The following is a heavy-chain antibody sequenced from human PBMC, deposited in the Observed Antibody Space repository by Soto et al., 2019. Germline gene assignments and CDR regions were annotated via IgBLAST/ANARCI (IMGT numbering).Heavy chain of an antibody. CDR3: ARGVSAGVDY. CDR1: GYSFTSLD. CDR2: MEPSTGRT. D-gene: IGHD1-26*01. J-gene: IGHJ4*02. Sequence: ASVKVSCKASGYSFTSLDINWVRQTAGQGLEWMGWMEPSTGRTGYAQKFQGSVTMTRDTSIKTAYMELTTLTSDDTAFYYCARGVSAGVDYWGQGTLVTVSS. V-gene: IGHV1-8*01.